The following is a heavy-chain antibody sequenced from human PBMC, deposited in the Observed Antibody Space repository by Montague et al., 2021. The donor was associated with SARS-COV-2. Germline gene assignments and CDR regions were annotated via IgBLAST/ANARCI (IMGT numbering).Heavy chain of an antibody. V-gene: IGHV4-59*01. CDR2: IYDGGAA. J-gene: IGHJ3*02. D-gene: IGHD4-23*01. Sequence: SETLSLTCTVSGDSITGYYWSWLRRSPGKGLEWIAYIYDGGAANYNPSLGSRVTISPDTSKNQFSLKVNSVTAADTAVYYCVRDHPYGGPRGAFDIWGQGTVVTVSS. CDR1: GDSITGYY. CDR3: VRDHPYGGPRGAFDI.